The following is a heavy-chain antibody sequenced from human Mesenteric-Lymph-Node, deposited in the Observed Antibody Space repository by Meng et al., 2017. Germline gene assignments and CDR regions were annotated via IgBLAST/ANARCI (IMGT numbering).Heavy chain of an antibody. Sequence: SVKVSCKASGGTFSSYAISWVRQAPGQGLEWMGGIIPLFGTSKYAQKFQGGVTITADKSTDTAYMELSSLRSEDTAVYYCAKSRGDLNLNGAYYFDYWGQGTLVTVSS. CDR2: IIPLFGTS. V-gene: IGHV1-69*06. J-gene: IGHJ4*02. CDR3: AKSRGDLNLNGAYYFDY. CDR1: GGTFSSYA. D-gene: IGHD3-16*01.